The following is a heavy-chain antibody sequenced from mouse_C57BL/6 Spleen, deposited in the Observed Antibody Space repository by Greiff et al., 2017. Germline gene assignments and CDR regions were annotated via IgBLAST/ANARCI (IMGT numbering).Heavy chain of an antibody. CDR1: GYTFTSYW. V-gene: IGHV1-52*01. CDR2: IDPSDSET. D-gene: IGHD2-3*01. Sequence: QVQLKQPGAELVRPGSSVKLSCKASGYTFTSYWMHWVKQRPIQGLEWIGNIDPSDSETHYNQKFKDKATLTVDKSSSTAYMQLSSLTSEDSAVYYCARFYDGYYVGDYWGQGTTLTVSS. J-gene: IGHJ2*01. CDR3: ARFYDGYYVGDY.